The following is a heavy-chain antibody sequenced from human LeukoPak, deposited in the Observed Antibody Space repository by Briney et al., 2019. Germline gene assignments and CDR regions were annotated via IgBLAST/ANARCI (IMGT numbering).Heavy chain of an antibody. Sequence: PGRSLRLSCAASGFTFSSYGMHWVRQAPGKGLEWVAVISYDGSNKYYADSVKGRFTISRDNSKNTLYLQMNSLRAEDTAVYYCAKDSYYYGSSGYYLFGSSLDYWGQGTLVTVSS. V-gene: IGHV3-30*18. D-gene: IGHD3-22*01. CDR2: ISYDGSNK. CDR1: GFTFSSYG. CDR3: AKDSYYYGSSGYYLFGSSLDY. J-gene: IGHJ4*02.